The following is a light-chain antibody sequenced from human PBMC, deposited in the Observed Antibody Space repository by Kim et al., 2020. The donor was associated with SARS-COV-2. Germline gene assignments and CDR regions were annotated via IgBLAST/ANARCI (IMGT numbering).Light chain of an antibody. CDR1: NIGSKS. Sequence: SYELTQPPSVSVAPGKTARITCGGNNIGSKSVHWYQQKPGQAPVLVIYYDSDRPSGIPERFSGSNSGNTATLTISRVEAGDEAVYYCQVWDSSSDHPVFGRGTQLTV. CDR3: QVWDSSSDHPV. V-gene: IGLV3-21*04. J-gene: IGLJ3*02. CDR2: YDS.